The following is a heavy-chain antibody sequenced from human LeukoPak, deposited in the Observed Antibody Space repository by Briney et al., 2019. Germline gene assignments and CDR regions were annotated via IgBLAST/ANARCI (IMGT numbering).Heavy chain of an antibody. Sequence: GGSLRLSCAASGFTFSSSWMSWVRQAPGKGLEWVANINQNESEKYYVDSVKGRFTISRDNAKNSLFLQMNSLGAEDTAVYYCSKKRDGTLSEPGDYWGQGTLVTVSS. J-gene: IGHJ4*02. V-gene: IGHV3-7*01. CDR1: GFTFSSSW. CDR2: INQNESEK. D-gene: IGHD1-14*01. CDR3: SKKRDGTLSEPGDY.